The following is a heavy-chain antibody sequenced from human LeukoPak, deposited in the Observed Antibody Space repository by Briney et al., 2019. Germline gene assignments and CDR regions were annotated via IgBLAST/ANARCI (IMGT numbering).Heavy chain of an antibody. D-gene: IGHD6-13*01. CDR1: GGSISSYF. CDR2: IYYSGST. Sequence: SETLSLTCTVSGGSISSYFWSWIRPPPGKGLEWIGYIYYSGSTNYNPSLKSRVTISVDTSKNQFSLKLSSVTAADTAVYYCATLAAAGIGNFDYWGQGTLVTVYS. J-gene: IGHJ4*02. V-gene: IGHV4-59*01. CDR3: ATLAAAGIGNFDY.